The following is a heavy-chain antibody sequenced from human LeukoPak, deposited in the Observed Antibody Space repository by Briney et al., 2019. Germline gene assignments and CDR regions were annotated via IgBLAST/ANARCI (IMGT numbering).Heavy chain of an antibody. Sequence: SVKVSCKASGGTFSSYAISWVRQAPGQGLERMGGIIPIFGTANYAQKFQGRVTITADESTSTAYMELSSLRSEDTAVYYCARGPRVYCSGGSCYPGIHYFDYWGQGTLVTVSS. V-gene: IGHV1-69*13. J-gene: IGHJ4*02. CDR2: IIPIFGTA. CDR1: GGTFSSYA. D-gene: IGHD2-15*01. CDR3: ARGPRVYCSGGSCYPGIHYFDY.